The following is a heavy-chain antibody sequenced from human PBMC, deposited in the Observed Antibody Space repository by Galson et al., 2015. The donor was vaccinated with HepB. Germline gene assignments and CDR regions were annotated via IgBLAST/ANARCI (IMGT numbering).Heavy chain of an antibody. J-gene: IGHJ4*02. CDR3: ARVKTRLQYFDY. CDR2: IYYSGST. D-gene: IGHD2-15*01. CDR1: GGSISSSSYY. Sequence: ETLSLTCTVSGGSISSSSYYWGWIRQPPGKGLEWIGSIYYSGSTYYNPSLKSRVTISVDTSKNQFSLKLSSVTAADTAVYYCARVKTRLQYFDYWGQGTLVTVSS. V-gene: IGHV4-39*07.